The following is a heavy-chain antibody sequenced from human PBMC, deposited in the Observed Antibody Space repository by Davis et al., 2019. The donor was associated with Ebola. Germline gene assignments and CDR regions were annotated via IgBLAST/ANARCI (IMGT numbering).Heavy chain of an antibody. D-gene: IGHD3-9*01. CDR3: TTDAEGLYYDILTGYYRDFDY. CDR2: IKSKTDGGTT. CDR1: GFTFNNAW. Sequence: GESLKISCAASGFTFNNAWMSWVRQAPGKGLEWVGRIKSKTDGGTTDYAAPVKGRFTISRDDSKNTLYLQMNSLKTEDTAVYYCTTDAEGLYYDILTGYYRDFDYWGQGTLVTVSS. J-gene: IGHJ4*02. V-gene: IGHV3-15*01.